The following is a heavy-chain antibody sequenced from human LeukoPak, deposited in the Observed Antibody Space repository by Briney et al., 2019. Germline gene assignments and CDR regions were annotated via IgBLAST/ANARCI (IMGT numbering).Heavy chain of an antibody. CDR2: ISTGRDGA. V-gene: IGHV1-46*01. CDR3: ARDPPNGRPDSFDI. Sequence: ASVKVSCKASGYSFTTYLIQWVRQAPGQGLEWRGEISTGRDGAAYAEEFEGRVTMTSHTYTSTAYMELRSLRSEDTAVYFCARDPPNGRPDSFDIWGQGTLVTVSS. D-gene: IGHD1-26*01. J-gene: IGHJ3*02. CDR1: GYSFTTYL.